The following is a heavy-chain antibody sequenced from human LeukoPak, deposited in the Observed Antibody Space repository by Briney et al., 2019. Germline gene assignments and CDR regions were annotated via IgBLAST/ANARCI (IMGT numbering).Heavy chain of an antibody. D-gene: IGHD2-2*03. Sequence: ASVKVSCKASGYTFTGYYMHWVRQAPGQGLEWMGWINPNSGGTNYAQKFQGWVTMTSDTSITTAYMELISLRSDDMAVYYCGRSLDSLARQGFDTWGQGTMVTVSS. V-gene: IGHV1-2*04. CDR2: INPNSGGT. CDR3: GRSLDSLARQGFDT. J-gene: IGHJ3*02. CDR1: GYTFTGYY.